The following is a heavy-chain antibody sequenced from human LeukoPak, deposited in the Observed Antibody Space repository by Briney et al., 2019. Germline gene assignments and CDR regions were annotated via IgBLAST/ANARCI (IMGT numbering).Heavy chain of an antibody. D-gene: IGHD2-2*01. CDR2: INPNSGRT. CDR1: GYSFTDYY. Sequence: PGASVKVSCKTSGYSFTDYYMHWVRQAPGQGLEWMGWINPNSGRTSSARKFQGRVTMTRDPSITTVYMEVTWLTSDDTAIYYCARADRLDGGQYLIGPWGQGTLVTVSS. J-gene: IGHJ5*02. CDR3: ARADRLDGGQYLIGP. V-gene: IGHV1-2*02.